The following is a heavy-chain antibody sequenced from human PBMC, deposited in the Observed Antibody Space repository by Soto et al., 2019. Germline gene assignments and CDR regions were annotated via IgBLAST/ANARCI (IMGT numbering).Heavy chain of an antibody. CDR1: GYTFTSYY. CDR2: INPSGGST. J-gene: IGHJ3*02. Sequence: QVQLVQSGAEVKKPGASVKVSCKASGYTFTSYYMHWVRQAPGQGLEWMGIINPSGGSTSYAQKCRGRVTRTRDTSTSSVYMELSSLRSEDTAGYYCARWGVVLVPAANAFDIWGQGTMVTVSS. D-gene: IGHD2-2*01. V-gene: IGHV1-46*01. CDR3: ARWGVVLVPAANAFDI.